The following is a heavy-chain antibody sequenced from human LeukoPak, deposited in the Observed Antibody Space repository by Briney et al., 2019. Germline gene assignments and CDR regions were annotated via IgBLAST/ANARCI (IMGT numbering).Heavy chain of an antibody. Sequence: GGSLRLSCAASGFTFSSYAMSWVRQAPGKGLEGVSAISGSGGSTYYADSVKGRFTISRDNSKNTLYLQMNSLRAEDTAVYYCAKGGQWELLPFDYWGQGTLVTVSS. D-gene: IGHD1-26*01. CDR1: GFTFSSYA. V-gene: IGHV3-23*01. CDR2: ISGSGGST. CDR3: AKGGQWELLPFDY. J-gene: IGHJ4*02.